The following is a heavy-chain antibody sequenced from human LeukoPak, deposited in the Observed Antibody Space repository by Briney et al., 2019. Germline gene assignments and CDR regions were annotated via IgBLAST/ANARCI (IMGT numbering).Heavy chain of an antibody. CDR2: ISYDGSNK. V-gene: IGHV3-30-3*01. Sequence: GGSLRLSCAASGFTFSSCTMHWVRQAPGKGLGWVAVISYDGSNKYYADSVKGRFTISRDNSQNTLYLQMNSLRAEDTAVYYCARDPSGSYFSSGIDYWGQGILVTVPS. D-gene: IGHD1-26*01. CDR1: GFTFSSCT. J-gene: IGHJ4*02. CDR3: ARDPSGSYFSSGIDY.